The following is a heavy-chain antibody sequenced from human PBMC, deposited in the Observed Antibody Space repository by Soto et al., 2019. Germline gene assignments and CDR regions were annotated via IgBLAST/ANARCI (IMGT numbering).Heavy chain of an antibody. CDR1: GFNFGSYG. Sequence: EVQLLESGGGLVQPGGSLRLSCSASGFNFGSYGMSWVRQAPGKGLEWVSGLTASGLNTYYTDSVKGRFTISRDNSRNTVYLQMSGLRVEDTAVFHCAKGLGNAKEVWGHRTTVTVSS. CDR3: AKGLGNAKEV. V-gene: IGHV3-23*01. CDR2: LTASGLNT. D-gene: IGHD2-8*01. J-gene: IGHJ6*02.